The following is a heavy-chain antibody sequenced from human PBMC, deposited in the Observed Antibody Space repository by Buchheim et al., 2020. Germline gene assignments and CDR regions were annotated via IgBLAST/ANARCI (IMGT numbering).Heavy chain of an antibody. CDR3: SSSTEIGY. J-gene: IGHJ4*02. CDR2: VSPDGGTT. V-gene: IGHV3-74*01. Sequence: EVRLVESGGGLFQPGGSLRLSCAASGFPFSNNWMHWVRQAPGKGLVWVCDVSPDGGTTYYADSVKGRFTISRDNAKNTLFLHMSSLRVDDTAVYYCSSSTEIGYWGQGT. CDR1: GFPFSNNW. D-gene: IGHD4-17*01.